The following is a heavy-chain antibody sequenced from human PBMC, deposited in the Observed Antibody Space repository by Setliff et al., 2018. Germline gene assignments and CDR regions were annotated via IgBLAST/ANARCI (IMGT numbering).Heavy chain of an antibody. J-gene: IGHJ6*02. Sequence: GGSLRLSCVASGFTFSRYWMSWVRQAPGKGLEWVANIKEDGSEKYYVDSVKGRFTISRDNAKNSLYLQMNSLRAEDTAVYYCARGGYNFWSGYPYYYYYYGMDVWGQGTTVTAP. V-gene: IGHV3-7*01. CDR3: ARGGYNFWSGYPYYYYYYGMDV. CDR2: IKEDGSEK. D-gene: IGHD3-3*01. CDR1: GFTFSRYW.